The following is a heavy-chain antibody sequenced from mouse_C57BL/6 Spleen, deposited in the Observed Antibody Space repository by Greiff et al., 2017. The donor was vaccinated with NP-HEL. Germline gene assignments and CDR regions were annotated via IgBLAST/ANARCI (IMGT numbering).Heavy chain of an antibody. D-gene: IGHD2-12*01. CDR3: ARDYSPYAMDY. CDR2: ISYDGSN. CDR1: GYSITSGYY. J-gene: IGHJ4*01. V-gene: IGHV3-6*01. Sequence: EVQLQESGPGLVKPSQSLSLTCSVTGYSITSGYYWNWIRQFPGNKLEWIGYISYDGSNNYNPSLKNRISITRDTSKNQFFLKLNSVTTEDTATYYCARDYSPYAMDYWGQGTSVTVSS.